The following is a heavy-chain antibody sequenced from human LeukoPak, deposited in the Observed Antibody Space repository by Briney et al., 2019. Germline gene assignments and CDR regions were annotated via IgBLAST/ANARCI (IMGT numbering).Heavy chain of an antibody. CDR2: IYYSGST. J-gene: IGHJ4*02. CDR3: ATADPQGIAVADFFDY. Sequence: TSETLSLTCTVSGGSISSSSYYWGWIRQPPGKGLEWIGSIYYSGSTYYNPSLKSRVTISVDTSKNQFSLKLSSVTAADTAVYYCATADPQGIAVADFFDYWGQGTLVTVSS. CDR1: GGSISSSSYY. D-gene: IGHD6-19*01. V-gene: IGHV4-39*01.